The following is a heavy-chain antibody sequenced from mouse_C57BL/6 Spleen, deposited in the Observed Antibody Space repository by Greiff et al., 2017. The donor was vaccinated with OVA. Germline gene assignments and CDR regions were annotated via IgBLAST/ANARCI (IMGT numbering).Heavy chain of an antibody. CDR1: GYAFSSYW. D-gene: IGHD1-1*01. J-gene: IGHJ4*01. Sequence: QVQLKESGAELVKPGASVKISCKASGYAFSSYWMNWVKQRPGKGLEWIGQIYPGDGDTNYNGKFKGKATLTADKSSSTAYMQLSSLTSEDSAVYFCARSGTTDYAMDYWGQGTSVTVSS. CDR2: IYPGDGDT. V-gene: IGHV1-80*01. CDR3: ARSGTTDYAMDY.